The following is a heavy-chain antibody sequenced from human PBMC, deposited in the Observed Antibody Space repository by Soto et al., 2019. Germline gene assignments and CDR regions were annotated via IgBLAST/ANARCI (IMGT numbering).Heavy chain of an antibody. Sequence: EVQLVESGGAMVHPGGSLRFSCVASGFKFDDYAIHWVRQVAGKGLEWVSTINWSGEMIAYADSVKGRSTISRDDAKNSVLVQINSLTPEDAALSYCARDRIGRFYAIDVWGQATTVSVSS. CDR3: ARDRIGRFYAIDV. D-gene: IGHD2-15*01. CDR2: INWSGEMI. V-gene: IGHV3-9*01. J-gene: IGHJ6*02. CDR1: GFKFDDYA.